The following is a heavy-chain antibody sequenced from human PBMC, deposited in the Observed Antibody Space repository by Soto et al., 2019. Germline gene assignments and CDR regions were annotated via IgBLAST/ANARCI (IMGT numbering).Heavy chain of an antibody. CDR3: ARDPLWFGENKGASDY. V-gene: IGHV1-18*01. D-gene: IGHD3-10*01. Sequence: QVQLVQSGAEVKKPGASVKVSCKASGYTFTSYGISWVRQAPGQGLEWMGWISAYNGNTNYAQKLQGRVTMTTDTATSTAYMELRSLRSDATAVYYCARDPLWFGENKGASDYWGQGTLVTVSS. J-gene: IGHJ4*02. CDR1: GYTFTSYG. CDR2: ISAYNGNT.